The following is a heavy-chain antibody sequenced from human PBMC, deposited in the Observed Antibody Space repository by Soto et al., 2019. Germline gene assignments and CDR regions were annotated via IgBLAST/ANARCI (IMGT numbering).Heavy chain of an antibody. J-gene: IGHJ4*02. Sequence: GGPLRLSYAASGFTFRNAWMNWIRQAPGKGLEWVGRIKSKTDGGTTDYAAPVKGRFTISRDDSKNTLYLQMNSLKTEDTAVYYCTTEWIITMIVVAIDYWVQGTLVTVSS. CDR1: GFTFRNAW. D-gene: IGHD3-22*01. CDR2: IKSKTDGGTT. V-gene: IGHV3-15*07. CDR3: TTEWIITMIVVAIDY.